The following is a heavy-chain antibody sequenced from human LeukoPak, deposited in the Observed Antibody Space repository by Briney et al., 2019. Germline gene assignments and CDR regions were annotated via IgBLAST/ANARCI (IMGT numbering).Heavy chain of an antibody. CDR1: GFTFSSYA. Sequence: PGGSLRLSCAASGFTFSSYAMSWVRQAPGKGLEWVSAISGSGGSTCYADSVKGRFTISRDNSKNTLYLQMNSLRAEDTAVYYSAKGNSGYSYGYFDYWGQGTLVSVSS. CDR3: AKGNSGYSYGYFDY. J-gene: IGHJ4*02. V-gene: IGHV3-23*01. CDR2: ISGSGGST. D-gene: IGHD5-18*01.